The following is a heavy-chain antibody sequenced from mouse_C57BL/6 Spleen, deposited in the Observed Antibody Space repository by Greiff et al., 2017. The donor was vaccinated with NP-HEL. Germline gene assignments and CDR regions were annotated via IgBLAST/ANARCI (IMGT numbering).Heavy chain of an antibody. CDR2: IDPEDGEI. CDR1: GFNIKDYY. CDR3: ASPTTVVAPYYFDY. Sequence: VQLQQSGAELVKPGASVKLSCTASGFNIKDYYMHWVKQRTEQGLEWIGRIDPEDGEIKYAPKFQGKATITADTSPNTAYLQLSSLPSEDTAVYYCASPTTVVAPYYFDYWGQGTTLTVSS. D-gene: IGHD1-1*01. J-gene: IGHJ2*01. V-gene: IGHV14-2*01.